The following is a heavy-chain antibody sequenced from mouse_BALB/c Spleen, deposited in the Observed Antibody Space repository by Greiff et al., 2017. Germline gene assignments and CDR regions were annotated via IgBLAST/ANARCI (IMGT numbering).Heavy chain of an antibody. CDR2: IWSGGST. CDR1: GFSLTSYG. Sequence: QVQLKESGPGLVQPSQSLSITCTVSGFSLTSYGVHWVRQSPGKGLEWLGVIWSGGSTDYNAAFISRLSISKDNSKSQVFFKMNSLQANDTAIYYCALYDVAYWGQGTLVTVSA. V-gene: IGHV2-2*02. CDR3: ALYDVAY. J-gene: IGHJ3*01. D-gene: IGHD2-12*01.